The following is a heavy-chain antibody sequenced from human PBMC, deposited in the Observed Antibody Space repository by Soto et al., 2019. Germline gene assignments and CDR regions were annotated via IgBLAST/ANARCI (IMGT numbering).Heavy chain of an antibody. Sequence: SETLSLTCTVSGGSVSSGSYYWSWIRQPPGKGLEWIGYIYYSGNTNSNPSLKSRVTISVDTSRSQFSLELKSVTTADTAVYYCARALSFHDVLTGRGWVFYFDYWGQGALVTVSS. CDR2: IYYSGNT. J-gene: IGHJ4*02. V-gene: IGHV4-61*01. CDR3: ARALSFHDVLTGRGWVFYFDY. D-gene: IGHD3-9*01. CDR1: GGSVSSGSYY.